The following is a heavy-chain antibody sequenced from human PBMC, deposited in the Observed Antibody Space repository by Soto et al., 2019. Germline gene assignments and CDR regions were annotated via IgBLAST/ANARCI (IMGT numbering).Heavy chain of an antibody. Sequence: GGSLRLSCAASGCTVITKYMSWVRQAPGKGLEWVSVIYSGGSTFYADSVRGRFTISRDNSKNTVNLQMNSLRAEDTAVYYCARDPWAADYWGQGTLVTVSS. CDR3: ARDPWAADY. CDR1: GCTVITKY. D-gene: IGHD3-16*01. J-gene: IGHJ4*02. CDR2: IYSGGST. V-gene: IGHV3-66*01.